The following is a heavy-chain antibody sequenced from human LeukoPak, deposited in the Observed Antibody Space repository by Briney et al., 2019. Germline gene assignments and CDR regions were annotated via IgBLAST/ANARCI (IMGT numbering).Heavy chain of an antibody. CDR3: AKDRIAVAGWPDY. CDR2: ISSSGSTI. V-gene: IGHV3-11*01. CDR1: GFTFRDYY. D-gene: IGHD6-19*01. J-gene: IGHJ4*02. Sequence: GGSLRLSCAASGFTFRDYYMSWIRQAPGKGLEWVSYISSSGSTIYYADSVKGRFTISRDNAKNSLYLQMNSLRAEDTAVYYCAKDRIAVAGWPDYWGQGTLVTVSS.